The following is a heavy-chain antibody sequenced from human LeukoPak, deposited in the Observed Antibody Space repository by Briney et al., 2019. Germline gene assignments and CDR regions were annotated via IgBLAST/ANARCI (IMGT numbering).Heavy chain of an antibody. J-gene: IGHJ4*02. CDR3: ARVGGGQQLVASPLYYFDY. Sequence: SETLSLTCTVSGGSISSHYWSWVRQPPGKGLEWIGYIYYSGSTKYNPSLKSRVTISVDTSKNQFSLKLSYVTAADTAVYYCARVGGGQQLVASPLYYFDYWGQGTLVTVSS. CDR2: IYYSGST. CDR1: GGSISSHY. D-gene: IGHD6-13*01. V-gene: IGHV4-59*11.